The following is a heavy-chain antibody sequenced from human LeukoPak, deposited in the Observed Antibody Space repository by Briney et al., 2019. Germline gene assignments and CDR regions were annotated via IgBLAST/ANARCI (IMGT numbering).Heavy chain of an antibody. V-gene: IGHV4-34*01. CDR2: INHSGST. J-gene: IGHJ4*02. D-gene: IGHD4-17*01. Sequence: SETLSLTCAVYGGSFSGYYWSWIRQPPGKGLEWIGEINHSGSTNYNPSHKSRVTISVDTSKNQFSLRLSSVTAADTAVYYCARSPDCGATRPIDYWGQGTLVTVSS. CDR3: ARSPDCGATRPIDY. CDR1: GGSFSGYY.